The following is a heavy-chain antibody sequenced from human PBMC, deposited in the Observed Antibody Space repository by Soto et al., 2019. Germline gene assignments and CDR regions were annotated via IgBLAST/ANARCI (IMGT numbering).Heavy chain of an antibody. CDR3: AKARCTTSNCYVPDY. CDR1: GFSFSTYT. J-gene: IGHJ4*02. V-gene: IGHV3-23*01. Sequence: EVQLLESGGGLVQPGGSLRLSCAASGFSFSTYTMSWVRRAPGKGLEWVSAISGSGGRPSYADSVQGRFTISRDNPKKPLYLQMSSLRAEDTAVYYCAKARCTTSNCYVPDYWGQGTLVTVSS. CDR2: ISGSGGRP. D-gene: IGHD2-8*01.